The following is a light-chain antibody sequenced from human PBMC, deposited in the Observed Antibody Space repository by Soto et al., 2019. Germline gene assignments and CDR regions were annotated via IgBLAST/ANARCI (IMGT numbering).Light chain of an antibody. Sequence: DIVMTQSPDSLAVSLGERATINCKSSQNIFTSSNERNYLAWYQQNPGQPPKLLISWASMRESGVPDRFSGSGSVTDFTLTISSLQAEDVAVYYCQQYYTTPLTFGGGTKVEI. J-gene: IGKJ4*01. CDR3: QQYYTTPLT. CDR1: QNIFTSSNERNY. V-gene: IGKV4-1*01. CDR2: WAS.